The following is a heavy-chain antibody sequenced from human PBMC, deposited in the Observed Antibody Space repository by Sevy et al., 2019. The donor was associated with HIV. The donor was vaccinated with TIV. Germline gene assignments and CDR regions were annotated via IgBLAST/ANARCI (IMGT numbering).Heavy chain of an antibody. CDR3: ASSSDIMTGSDAFDI. V-gene: IGHV3-53*01. Sequence: GGSLRLSCAASGFTVSSNYMSWVRQAPGKGLEWVSVIYSGGSTYYADSVKGRFTISRDNSKNTLYLQMNSLRAEDTAVYYCASSSDIMTGSDAFDIWGHGTMVTVSS. CDR2: IYSGGST. J-gene: IGHJ3*02. CDR1: GFTVSSNY. D-gene: IGHD3-9*01.